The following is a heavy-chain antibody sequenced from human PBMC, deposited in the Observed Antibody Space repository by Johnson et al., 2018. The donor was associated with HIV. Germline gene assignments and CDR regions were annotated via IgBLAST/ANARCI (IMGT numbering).Heavy chain of an antibody. J-gene: IGHJ3*02. V-gene: IGHV3-23*04. CDR3: AKVGRWELLFGLLGSNDALDI. D-gene: IGHD1-26*01. CDR2: ISGSGGST. Sequence: VQLVESGGGVVQPGGSLRLSCAASGFTFSSYAMSWVRQAPGKGLEWVSAISGSGGSTYYADSVKGRFTISRDNSKNTLFLQMNSLRAEDTAVYYCAKVGRWELLFGLLGSNDALDIWGQGTMVTVSS. CDR1: GFTFSSYA.